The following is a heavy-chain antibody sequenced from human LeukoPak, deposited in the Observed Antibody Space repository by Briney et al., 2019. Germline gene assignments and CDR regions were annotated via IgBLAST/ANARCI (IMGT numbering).Heavy chain of an antibody. CDR3: ARGPRYYDILTGPPAFDI. CDR1: GGSISSYY. D-gene: IGHD3-9*01. Sequence: SETLSLTCTVSGGSISSYYWSWIRQPPGKGLEWIGYIYYSGSTNYNPSLKSRVTISEDTSKNQFSLKLSSVTAADTAVYYCARGPRYYDILTGPPAFDIWGQGTMVTVSS. CDR2: IYYSGST. J-gene: IGHJ3*02. V-gene: IGHV4-59*01.